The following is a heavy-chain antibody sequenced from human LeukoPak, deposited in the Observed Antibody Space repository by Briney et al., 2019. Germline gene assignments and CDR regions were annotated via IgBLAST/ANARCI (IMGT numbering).Heavy chain of an antibody. CDR2: ISWNSGSI. CDR3: AKDIFGDYDTTYFDY. V-gene: IGHV3-9*03. J-gene: IGHJ4*02. D-gene: IGHD4-17*01. Sequence: GGSLRLTCAASGFTFDDYAMHWVRQAPGKGLEWVSGISWNSGSIGYADSVKGRFTISRDNAKNSLYLQMNSLRAEDMALYYCAKDIFGDYDTTYFDYWGQGTLVTVSS. CDR1: GFTFDDYA.